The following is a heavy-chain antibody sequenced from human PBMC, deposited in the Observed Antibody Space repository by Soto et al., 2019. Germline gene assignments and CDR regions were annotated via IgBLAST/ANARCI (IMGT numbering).Heavy chain of an antibody. Sequence: EVQLVESGGGLVQPGGSLRLSCAASGFTVSSNYMSWVRQAPGKGLEWVSFIYSDGSTYYADSVKGRFTISRDNSKNTLYFKMSSLGAEDTVGYYLATPGGLSVYHFDYGGQETLVTVPS. J-gene: IGHJ4*02. CDR1: GFTVSSNY. CDR2: IYSDGST. D-gene: IGHD3-22*01. CDR3: ATPGGLSVYHFDY. V-gene: IGHV3-66*01.